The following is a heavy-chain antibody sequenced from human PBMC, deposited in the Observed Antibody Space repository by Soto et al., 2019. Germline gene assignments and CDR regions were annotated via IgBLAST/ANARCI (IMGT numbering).Heavy chain of an antibody. J-gene: IGHJ4*02. CDR2: ISSSSSYI. CDR3: ARDGNYDILTGYYADY. CDR1: GFTFSSYS. Sequence: GGSLRLSCAASGFTFSSYSMNWVRQAPGKGLEWVSSISSSSSYIYYADSVKGRFTISRDNAKNSLYLQMNSLRAEDTAVYYCARDGNYDILTGYYADYWGQGTLVTVSS. D-gene: IGHD3-9*01. V-gene: IGHV3-21*01.